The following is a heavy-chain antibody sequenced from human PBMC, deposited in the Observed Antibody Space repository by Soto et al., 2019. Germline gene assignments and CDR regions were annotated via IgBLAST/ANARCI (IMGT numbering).Heavy chain of an antibody. CDR2: ISSTTNYI. CDR3: ARESEDLTSNFDY. J-gene: IGHJ4*02. V-gene: IGHV3-21*01. CDR1: GFTFTIYS. Sequence: GGSLRLSCAASGFTFTIYSMNWVRQAPGKGLEWVSSISSTTNYIYYADSMKGRFTVSRDNAKNSVYLEMNSLSAEDTAVYYCARESEDLTSNFDYWGQGTLVTVSS.